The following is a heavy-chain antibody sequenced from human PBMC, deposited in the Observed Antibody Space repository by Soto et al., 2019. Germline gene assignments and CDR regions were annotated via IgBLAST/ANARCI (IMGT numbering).Heavy chain of an antibody. CDR2: IDPSDSYT. J-gene: IGHJ5*02. CDR3: ARPSAYDT. V-gene: IGHV5-10-1*01. CDR1: GYSFTSYW. Sequence: GESLKISCKGSGYSFTSYWLSLVRQMPGKGLEWMGRIDPSDSYTNSSPSFQGHVPISAHKSISTAHLQSSSLKASDIAMYYCARPSAYDTWGQGTLVNVSS. D-gene: IGHD3-22*01.